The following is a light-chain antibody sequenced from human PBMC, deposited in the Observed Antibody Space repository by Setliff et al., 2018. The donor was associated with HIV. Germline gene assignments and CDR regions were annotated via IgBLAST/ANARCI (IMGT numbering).Light chain of an antibody. CDR2: DVS. J-gene: IGLJ1*01. CDR3: SSYTSTSTLFV. CDR1: SGDVGGYNY. V-gene: IGLV2-14*01. Sequence: QSALTQPASVSGSPGQSITISCTGTSGDVGGYNYVSWYQQHPGKAPKFMIYDVSKRPSGVSNRFSGSKSGNTASLTISGLQAEDEADYYCSSYTSTSTLFVFGTGTKVTV.